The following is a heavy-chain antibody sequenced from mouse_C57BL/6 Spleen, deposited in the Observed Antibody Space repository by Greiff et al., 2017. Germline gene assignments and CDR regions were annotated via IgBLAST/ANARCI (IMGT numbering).Heavy chain of an antibody. J-gene: IGHJ4*01. CDR3: ARSRDYDERDYYAMDY. D-gene: IGHD2-4*01. CDR1: GFSLSTSGMG. CDR2: IYWDDDK. Sequence: QVTLKESGPGILQSSQTLSLTCSFSGFSLSTSGMGVSWIRQPSGKGLEWLAHIYWDDDKRYNPSLKSRLTISKDTSRNQVFLKITSVDTADTATYYCARSRDYDERDYYAMDYWGQGTLVTVSS. V-gene: IGHV8-12*01.